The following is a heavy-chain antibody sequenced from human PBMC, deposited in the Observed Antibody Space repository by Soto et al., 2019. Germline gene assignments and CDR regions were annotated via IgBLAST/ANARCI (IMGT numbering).Heavy chain of an antibody. V-gene: IGHV3-23*01. Sequence: GGSLRLSCAASGFTFSSYAMSWVRQAPGKGLEWVSAISGSGGSTYYADSVKGRFTISRDNSKNTLYLQMNSLRAEDTAVYYCAKASEVDLEWLPPAHFDYWGQGTLVTVSS. CDR2: ISGSGGST. CDR1: GFTFSSYA. D-gene: IGHD3-3*01. CDR3: AKASEVDLEWLPPAHFDY. J-gene: IGHJ4*02.